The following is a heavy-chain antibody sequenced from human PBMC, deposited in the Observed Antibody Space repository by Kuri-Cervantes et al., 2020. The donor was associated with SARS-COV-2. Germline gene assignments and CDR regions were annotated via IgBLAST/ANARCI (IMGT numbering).Heavy chain of an antibody. CDR1: GGTFSSYA. Sequence: SVKVSCKASGGTFSSYAISWVRQAPGQGLEWMGRIIPILGTANYAQKFQGRVTITADKSTSTAYMELSSLRSEDTAVYYCAKDLSGSYYFDYWGQGTLVTVSS. J-gene: IGHJ4*02. D-gene: IGHD1-26*01. V-gene: IGHV1-69*04. CDR2: IIPILGTA. CDR3: AKDLSGSYYFDY.